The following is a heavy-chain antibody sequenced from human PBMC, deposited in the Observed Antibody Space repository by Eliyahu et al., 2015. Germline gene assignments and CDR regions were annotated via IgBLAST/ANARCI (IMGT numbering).Heavy chain of an antibody. J-gene: IGHJ4*02. CDR1: CFTFSDSA. CDR2: IWYDGSNQ. CDR3: ARDHDYSGNYLED. D-gene: IGHD4-23*01. V-gene: IGHV3-33*08. Sequence: QVRLVESGGGVVQPGXSLXLXCSASCFTFSDSAMHWVRQAPGKGLEWVAIIWYDGSNQYYADSVKGRFTISRDNSKNTVSLQMNSLRGEDTAIYYCARDHDYSGNYLEDWGQGTLVAVSS.